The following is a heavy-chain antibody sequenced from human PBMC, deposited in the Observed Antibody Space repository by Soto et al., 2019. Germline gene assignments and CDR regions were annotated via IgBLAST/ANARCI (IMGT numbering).Heavy chain of an antibody. V-gene: IGHV4-39*01. CDR2: IYYSGST. Sequence: SETLSLTCTVSGGSISSSSYYWGWIRQPPGKGLEWIGSIYYSGSTYYNPSLKSRVTISVDTSKNQFSLKLSSVTAADTAVYYCARLLRLPWFDPWGQGTLVTVSS. D-gene: IGHD6-6*01. J-gene: IGHJ5*02. CDR1: GGSISSSSYY. CDR3: ARLLRLPWFDP.